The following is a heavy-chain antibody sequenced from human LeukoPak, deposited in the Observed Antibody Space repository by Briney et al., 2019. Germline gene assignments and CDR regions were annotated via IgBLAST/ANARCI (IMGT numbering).Heavy chain of an antibody. J-gene: IGHJ4*02. CDR1: GYTFTSYA. D-gene: IGHD3/OR15-3a*01. CDR2: INTSTGNP. CDR3: ASGLSKPVDY. V-gene: IGHV7-4-1*02. Sequence: ASVKVSCKAPGYTFTSYAMNWVRQAPGQGLEWMGWINTSTGNPTYAQGFTGRFVFSLDTSVSTAYLQISSLKAEDTAVYYCASGLSKPVDYWGQGTLVTVSS.